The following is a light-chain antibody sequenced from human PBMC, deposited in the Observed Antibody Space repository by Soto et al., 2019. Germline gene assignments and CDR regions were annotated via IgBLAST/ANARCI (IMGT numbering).Light chain of an antibody. CDR1: SSDVGGYAY. Sequence: QSALTQPASMSGSPGQTITISCTGTSSDVGGYAYVSWYQQYPGKVPKLVISEVSNRPSGVSHRFSGSRSGNTASLTISGLQAEDEADYHCSSYTSRTTPVFGGGTKLTVL. J-gene: IGLJ2*01. CDR3: SSYTSRTTPV. V-gene: IGLV2-14*01. CDR2: EVS.